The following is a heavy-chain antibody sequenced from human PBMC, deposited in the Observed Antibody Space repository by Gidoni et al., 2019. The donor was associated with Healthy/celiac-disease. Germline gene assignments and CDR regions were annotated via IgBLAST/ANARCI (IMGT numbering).Heavy chain of an antibody. CDR1: GFTFSSYW. Sequence: EVQLVESGGGLVQPGGSLRLSCAASGFTFSSYWLTWVRQAPGKGLVWVSRINSYGSSTSYADSVKRRFTISRDNAKNTLYLQLNSLRAEDTAVYYCARGNFDYWGQGTLVTFSS. J-gene: IGHJ4*02. CDR3: ARGNFDY. V-gene: IGHV3-74*01. CDR2: INSYGSST.